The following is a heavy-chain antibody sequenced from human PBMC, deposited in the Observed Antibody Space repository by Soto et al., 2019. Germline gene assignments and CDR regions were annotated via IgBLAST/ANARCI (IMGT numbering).Heavy chain of an antibody. Sequence: EVQLVESGGGLVQPGGSLRLSCAAYGFTFSSYTMNWVRQTPGKGLEWVSYISSTSSTIYYADSVKGRLTISRDNARNSLYLEMNSLRADDTAVHYCARGDCSSTNCYNYFEYWGQGTLVTVSS. CDR3: ARGDCSSTNCYNYFEY. J-gene: IGHJ4*02. V-gene: IGHV3-48*01. CDR1: GFTFSSYT. CDR2: ISSTSSTI. D-gene: IGHD2-2*02.